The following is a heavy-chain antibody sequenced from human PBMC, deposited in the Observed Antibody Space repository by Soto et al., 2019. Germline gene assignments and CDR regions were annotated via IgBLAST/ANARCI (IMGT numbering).Heavy chain of an antibody. Sequence: GASVKVSCKASGYTFTGYYMHWERQAPGQGLEWMGWINPNSGGTNYAQKFQGWVTMTRDTSISTAYMELSRLRSDDTAVYYCARVTMVRGVIPYYYGMDVWGQGTTVTVSS. CDR3: ARVTMVRGVIPYYYGMDV. V-gene: IGHV1-2*04. J-gene: IGHJ6*02. CDR2: INPNSGGT. CDR1: GYTFTGYY. D-gene: IGHD3-10*01.